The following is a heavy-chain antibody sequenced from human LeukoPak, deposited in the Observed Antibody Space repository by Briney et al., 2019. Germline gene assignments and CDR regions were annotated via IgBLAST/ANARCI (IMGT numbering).Heavy chain of an antibody. CDR3: ARDPTAVSNQPQYYFDF. D-gene: IGHD4-17*01. J-gene: IGHJ4*02. V-gene: IGHV3-30*04. CDR2: ISYSGGDNK. CDR1: GFTFSSYA. Sequence: PGGSLRLSCAASGFTFSSYAMHWVRQAPGKVLEWVAVISYSGGDNKYYADSVNGRFTISRDNSKNTLFLQMNRLRPEDTAVYYCARDPTAVSNQPQYYFDFWGQGTLVTVSS.